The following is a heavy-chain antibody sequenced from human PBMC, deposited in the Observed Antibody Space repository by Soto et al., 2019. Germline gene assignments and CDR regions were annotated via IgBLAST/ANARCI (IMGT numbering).Heavy chain of an antibody. CDR3: AKDYDFWSGYYVHAFDY. Sequence: GGSMRLSCAASGFTFSSYAMSWVRQPPGKGLEWVSAISGSGGSKYYADSVKGRFTISRDNSKNTLYLQMNSLRAEDTAVYYCAKDYDFWSGYYVHAFDYWGQGTLVTVSS. D-gene: IGHD3-3*01. CDR2: ISGSGGSK. J-gene: IGHJ4*02. V-gene: IGHV3-23*01. CDR1: GFTFSSYA.